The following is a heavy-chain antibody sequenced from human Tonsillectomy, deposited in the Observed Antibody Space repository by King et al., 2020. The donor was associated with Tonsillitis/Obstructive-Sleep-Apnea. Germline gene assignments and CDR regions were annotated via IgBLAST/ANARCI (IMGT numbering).Heavy chain of an antibody. CDR2: IYPGDSDT. J-gene: IGHJ6*02. Sequence: VQLVQSGAEVKKPGESLKISCKGSGYTFTSYWIGWVRQMPGKGLEWMGIIYPGDSDTRYSPSLQGQVTISADKSISTAYLQWSSLKAWDTAMYYCSRLGTPHSSGWDEPYYYYGMDVCGQGTTVTVSS. V-gene: IGHV5-51*03. D-gene: IGHD6-19*01. CDR1: GYTFTSYW. CDR3: SRLGTPHSSGWDEPYYYYGMDV.